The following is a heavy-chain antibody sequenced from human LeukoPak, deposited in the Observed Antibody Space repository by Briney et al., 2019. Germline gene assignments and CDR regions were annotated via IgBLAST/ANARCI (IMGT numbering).Heavy chain of an antibody. J-gene: IGHJ4*02. CDR3: ARAVYDFFPLDY. D-gene: IGHD5/OR15-5a*01. CDR1: GFAFRSYN. CDR2: ITSGGNYI. V-gene: IGHV3-21*01. Sequence: GGALRLSCAASGFAFRSYNMDCVRQAPGKGLEWVSSITSGGNYIYYAYSVKGRFTISRDNAKNSLYLQMTSLRAEDTALYYCARAVYDFFPLDYWGEETLVTVSS.